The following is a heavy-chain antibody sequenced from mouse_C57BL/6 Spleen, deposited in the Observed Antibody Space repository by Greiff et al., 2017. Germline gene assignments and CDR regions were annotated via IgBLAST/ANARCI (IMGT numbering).Heavy chain of an antibody. Sequence: QVQLQQSGPGLVQPSQSLSITCTVSGFSLTSYGVHWVRQSPGKGLEWLGVIWRGGSTDYNAAFMSRLSITKDNSKSQVFFKMNSLQADDTAIYYCAKKATTDEYWYVDVWGTGTTVTVSS. V-gene: IGHV2-5*01. CDR2: IWRGGST. CDR1: GFSLTSYG. CDR3: AKKATTDEYWYVDV. J-gene: IGHJ1*03. D-gene: IGHD1-1*01.